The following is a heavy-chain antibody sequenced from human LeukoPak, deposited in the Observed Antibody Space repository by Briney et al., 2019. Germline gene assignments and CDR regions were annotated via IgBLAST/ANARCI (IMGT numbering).Heavy chain of an antibody. V-gene: IGHV1-69*05. Sequence: ASVKVSCKASGGTFSSYAISWVRQATGQGLEWMGGIIPIFGTANYAQKFQGRVTITTDESTSTAYMELSSLRSEDTAVYYCARDSDHSTSGYYYMDVWGKGTTVTVSS. CDR3: ARDSDHSTSGYYYMDV. D-gene: IGHD5/OR15-5a*01. CDR2: IIPIFGTA. J-gene: IGHJ6*03. CDR1: GGTFSSYA.